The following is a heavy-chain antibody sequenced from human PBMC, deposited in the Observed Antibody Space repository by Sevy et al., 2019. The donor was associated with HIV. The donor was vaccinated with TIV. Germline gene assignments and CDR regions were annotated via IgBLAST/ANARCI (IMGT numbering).Heavy chain of an antibody. Sequence: ASVKVSCKASNYNFFAYGFAWVRQAPGQALEWMGWISGFNGNTNYAQKLRGRVTLTTDSSTSTAYMELRSLTSDDTAVYYCAREVVTPGPDYGMDVWGPGTTVTVSS. CDR3: AREVVTPGPDYGMDV. D-gene: IGHD3-22*01. V-gene: IGHV1-18*01. CDR1: NYNFFAYG. J-gene: IGHJ6*02. CDR2: ISGFNGNT.